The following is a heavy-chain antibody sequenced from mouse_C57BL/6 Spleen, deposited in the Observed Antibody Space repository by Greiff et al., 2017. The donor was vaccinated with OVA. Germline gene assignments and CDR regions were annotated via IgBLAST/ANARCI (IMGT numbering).Heavy chain of an antibody. CDR3: ARSGGFYGGFAY. CDR2: IDPSDSYT. CDR1: GYTFTSYW. Sequence: QVQLQQPGAELVMPGASVKLSCKASGYTFTSYWMHWVQQRPGQGLEWIGEIDPSDSYTNYNQKFKGKSTLTVDKSSSTAYMQLSSLTSEDSAVYYCARSGGFYGGFAYWGQGTLVTVSA. D-gene: IGHD1-1*01. J-gene: IGHJ3*01. V-gene: IGHV1-69*01.